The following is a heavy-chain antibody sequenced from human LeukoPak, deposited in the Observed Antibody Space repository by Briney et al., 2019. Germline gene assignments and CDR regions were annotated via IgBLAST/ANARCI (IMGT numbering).Heavy chain of an antibody. CDR2: IYYSGST. CDR3: ARDDFWSGYPH. J-gene: IGHJ4*02. V-gene: IGHV4-31*03. Sequence: PSETLSLTCTVSGSSISSGGYYWSWIRQHPGKGLEWIGYIYYSGSTYYNPSLKSRVTISVDTSKNQFSLKLSSVTAADTAVYYCARDDFWSGYPHWGQGTLVTVSS. CDR1: GSSISSGGYY. D-gene: IGHD3-3*01.